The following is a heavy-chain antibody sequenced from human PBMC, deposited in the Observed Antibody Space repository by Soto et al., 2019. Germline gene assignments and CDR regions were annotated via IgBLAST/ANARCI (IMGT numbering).Heavy chain of an antibody. V-gene: IGHV3-48*02. D-gene: IGHD3-3*01. Sequence: GGSLRLSCVASGFSLSDYAVNWVRQDPGKGLEWVAFISSDSRTIYYADSVEGRFTVSRDNARNSVSLQMDSLRDEDAAVYYCARIKLVEWLFNNVGVYDMDVWGQGTPVTVS. J-gene: IGHJ6*02. CDR1: GFSLSDYA. CDR3: ARIKLVEWLFNNVGVYDMDV. CDR2: ISSDSRTI.